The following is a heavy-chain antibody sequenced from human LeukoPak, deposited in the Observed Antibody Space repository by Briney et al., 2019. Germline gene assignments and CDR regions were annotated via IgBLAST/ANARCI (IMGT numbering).Heavy chain of an antibody. J-gene: IGHJ4*02. V-gene: IGHV4-59*05. CDR2: IYYSGST. D-gene: IGHD6-19*01. CDR1: GGSISSYY. Sequence: SETLSLTCTVSGGSISSYYWSWIRQPPGKGLEWIGSIYYSGSTYYNPSLKSRVTIFVDTSKNQFSLKLSPVTAADTAVYYCARLSPYSSGWYEDYWGQGTLVTVSS. CDR3: ARLSPYSSGWYEDY.